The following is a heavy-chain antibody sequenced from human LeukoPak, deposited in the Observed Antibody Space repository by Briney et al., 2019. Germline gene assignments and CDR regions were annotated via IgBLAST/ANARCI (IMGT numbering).Heavy chain of an antibody. J-gene: IGHJ2*01. Sequence: SGGSLRLSCAASGFTVSGNYMSWVRQAPGEGLEWVSRIYGGGTTYYADSVKGRFTISRDSSKNTLYLQMNRLRAEDTAVYYCARDYFDGTDFYSYFDLWGRGTLVTVSS. CDR1: GFTVSGNY. V-gene: IGHV3-66*01. CDR2: IYGGGTT. CDR3: ARDYFDGTDFYSYFDL. D-gene: IGHD3/OR15-3a*01.